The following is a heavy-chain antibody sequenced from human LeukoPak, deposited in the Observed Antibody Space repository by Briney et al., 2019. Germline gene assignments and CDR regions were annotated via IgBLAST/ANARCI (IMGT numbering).Heavy chain of an antibody. J-gene: IGHJ5*01. CDR3: AHRGYYDSGSYYNNNWFDY. V-gene: IGHV2-5*02. Sequence: SGPTVAKPTHTLTLTCTFSGFLLSTTGAAVDWIRQPPGKALQWLALLHCDDDKRYSPSLKSRLTIIKDTSKNQVFLIMINIDPVDTAAYYCAHRGYYDSGSYYNNNWFDYWGQGTLVTVSS. CDR2: LHCDDDK. CDR1: GFLLSTTGAA. D-gene: IGHD3-10*01.